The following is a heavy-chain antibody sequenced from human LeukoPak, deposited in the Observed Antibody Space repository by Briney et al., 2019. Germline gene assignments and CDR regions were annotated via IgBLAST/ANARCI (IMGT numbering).Heavy chain of an antibody. CDR1: GFTFNFYN. D-gene: IGHD2-15*01. V-gene: IGHV3-23*01. CDR3: AGGSGLRGPGRGAFDI. J-gene: IGHJ3*02. Sequence: GGSLRLSCAASGFTFNFYNMNGVRQAPGKGLEWVSAISGSGGSTYYADSVKGRFTISRDNTKNTLYLQMNSLRAEDTAVFYCAGGSGLRGPGRGAFDIWGQGTMVTVSS. CDR2: ISGSGGST.